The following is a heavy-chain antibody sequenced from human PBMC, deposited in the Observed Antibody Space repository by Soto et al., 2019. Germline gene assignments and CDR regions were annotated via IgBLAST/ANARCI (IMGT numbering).Heavy chain of an antibody. J-gene: IGHJ4*02. D-gene: IGHD3-9*01. CDR2: INHSGST. CDR3: ARGRSNYYDILTGYYPNAYYFDY. Sequence: QVQLQQWGAGLLKPSETLSLTCAVYGGSFSGYYWSWIRQPPGKGLEWIGEINHSGSTNYNPSLKSRVTISVDTSKNQFSLKLSSVTAADTAVYYCARGRSNYYDILTGYYPNAYYFDYWGQGTLVTVSS. CDR1: GGSFSGYY. V-gene: IGHV4-34*01.